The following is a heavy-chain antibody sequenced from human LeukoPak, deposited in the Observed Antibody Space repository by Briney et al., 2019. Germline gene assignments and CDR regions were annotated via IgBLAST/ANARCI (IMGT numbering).Heavy chain of an antibody. Sequence: SETLSLTCAVYGGSFSGYYWSWIRQPPGKGLEWIGEINHSGSTNYNPSLKSRVTISVDTSKNQFSLKLSSVTAADTAVYYCARRPRYCSSASCYTGAFDIWGQGTMVTVSS. J-gene: IGHJ3*02. CDR3: ARRPRYCSSASCYTGAFDI. CDR2: INHSGST. V-gene: IGHV4-34*01. CDR1: GGSFSGYY. D-gene: IGHD2-2*02.